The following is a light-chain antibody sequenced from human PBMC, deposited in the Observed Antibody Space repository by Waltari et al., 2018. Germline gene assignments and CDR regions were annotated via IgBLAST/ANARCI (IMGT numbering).Light chain of an antibody. CDR2: DVN. J-gene: IGLJ2*01. Sequence: QSALTQPASVSGSPGQSITISCTGSSSDGGGYYSVSWYQDHPGKAPKVIIYDVNNRPSGVSDRFSGSKSGNTASLTISGLQAEDEADYYCCSQSSFNGVIFGGGTKLTVL. V-gene: IGLV2-14*03. CDR1: SSDGGGYYS. CDR3: CSQSSFNGVI.